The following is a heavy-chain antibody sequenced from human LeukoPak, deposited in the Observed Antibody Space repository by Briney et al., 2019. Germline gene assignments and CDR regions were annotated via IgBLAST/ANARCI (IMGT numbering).Heavy chain of an antibody. CDR3: AKDRPGLLWFGENAFDI. CDR2: ISGSGGST. J-gene: IGHJ3*02. V-gene: IGHV3-23*01. D-gene: IGHD3-10*01. Sequence: AGGSLRLSCAASGFTFSSYAMSWVRQAPGKGLEWVSAISGSGGSTYYADSVKGRFTISRDNSKNTLYLQMNSLRAEDTAVYYCAKDRPGLLWFGENAFDIWGQGTMVTVSS. CDR1: GFTFSSYA.